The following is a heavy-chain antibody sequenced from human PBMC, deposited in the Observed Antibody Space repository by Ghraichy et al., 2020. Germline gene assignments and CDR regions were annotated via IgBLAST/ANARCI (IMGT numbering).Heavy chain of an antibody. CDR1: GGSISSYY. Sequence: SETLSLTCTVSGGSISSYYWSWIRQPPGKGLEWIGYIYYSGSTNYNPSLKSRVTISVDTSKNQFSLKLSSVTAADTAVYYCARDTAENDFWSGYPTGGNGMDVWGQGTTVTVSS. D-gene: IGHD3-3*01. J-gene: IGHJ6*02. V-gene: IGHV4-59*01. CDR2: IYYSGST. CDR3: ARDTAENDFWSGYPTGGNGMDV.